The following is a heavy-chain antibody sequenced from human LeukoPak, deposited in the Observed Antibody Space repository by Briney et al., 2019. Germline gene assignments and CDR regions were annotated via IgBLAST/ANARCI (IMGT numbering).Heavy chain of an antibody. D-gene: IGHD2-2*02. CDR3: ARSRPYCSSTSCYRYFDY. Sequence: SETLSLTCTVSGGSISSYYWSWIRQPPGKGLVWIGYIYYSGSTNYNPSLKSRVTISVDTSKNQFSLKLSSVTAADTAVYYCARSRPYCSSTSCYRYFDYWGQGTLVTVSS. CDR2: IYYSGST. V-gene: IGHV4-59*01. J-gene: IGHJ4*02. CDR1: GGSISSYY.